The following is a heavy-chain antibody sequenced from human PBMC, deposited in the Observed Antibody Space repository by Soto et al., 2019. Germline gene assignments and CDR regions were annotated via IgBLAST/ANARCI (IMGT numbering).Heavy chain of an antibody. CDR1: GFRFSDHS. CDR2: ISSSSDNI. Sequence: PVGSLRLSGVASGFRFSDHSMTWVRQSPGKGLQWIAYISSSSDNIYYAESVRGRFTVSRDNAKNALFLQMNSLRDDDTATYYCARLPKGSLVTAWGQGTRVTVSS. CDR3: ARLPKGSLVTA. D-gene: IGHD2-21*02. V-gene: IGHV3-48*02. J-gene: IGHJ4*02.